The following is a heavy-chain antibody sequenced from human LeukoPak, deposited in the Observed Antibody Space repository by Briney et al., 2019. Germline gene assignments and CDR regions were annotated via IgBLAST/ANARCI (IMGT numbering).Heavy chain of an antibody. CDR2: IYYSGST. D-gene: IGHD6-19*01. CDR1: GGSISSTSYY. J-gene: IGHJ4*02. Sequence: SETLSLTCTVSGGSISSTSYYWGWIRQPPGKGLEWIENIYYSGSTYYSPSLNSRLTMSEDKARNHFSLKLSSVTAADTAVYYCARHSYSSGWHAHFDYWGQGTVVAVSS. V-gene: IGHV4-39*01. CDR3: ARHSYSSGWHAHFDY.